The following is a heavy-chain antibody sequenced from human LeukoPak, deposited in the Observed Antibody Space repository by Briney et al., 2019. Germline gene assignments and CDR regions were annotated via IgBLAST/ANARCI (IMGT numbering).Heavy chain of an antibody. D-gene: IGHD5-24*01. V-gene: IGHV1-46*01. J-gene: IGHJ4*02. CDR2: INPSGGNT. CDR1: GYIFTSYY. Sequence: ASVKVSCKASGYIFTSYYMHWVRQAPGQGLERMEIINPSGGNTNYAQKFQGRVTMTRDTSTSTVYMELSSPRSEDTAVYYCARGAKRWLQFKTSAGFDYWGQGTLLTVSS. CDR3: ARGAKRWLQFKTSAGFDY.